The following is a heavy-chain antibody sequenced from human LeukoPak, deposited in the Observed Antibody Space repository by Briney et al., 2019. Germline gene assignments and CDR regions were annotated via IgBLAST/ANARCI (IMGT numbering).Heavy chain of an antibody. V-gene: IGHV5-51*01. CDR2: IYVGDYDT. D-gene: IGHD1-14*01. CDR1: GYSFTDYW. CDR3: ARAHTGTLDPYYFDY. Sequence: GGSLKISCKGSGYSFTDYWIGWVRQMPGKGLEWMGIIYVGDYDTRYSPSFEGQVSISADNSISTAYLQWSSLKASDTATYYCARAHTGTLDPYYFDYWGQGTLLTVSS. J-gene: IGHJ4*02.